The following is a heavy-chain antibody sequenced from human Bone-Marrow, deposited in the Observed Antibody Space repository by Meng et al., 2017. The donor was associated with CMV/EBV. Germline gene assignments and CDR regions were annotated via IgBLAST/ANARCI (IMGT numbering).Heavy chain of an antibody. V-gene: IGHV3-11*01. CDR1: GFTFSDNS. CDR3: ARRGTGSFRYYFDY. CDR2: ITGSGTTI. Sequence: GSLRLSCTASGFTFSDNSMSWIRQAPGKGLEWISYITGSGTTIYYADSVRGRFTISRDNAKRSLYLQMNSLRAEDTALYYCARRGTGSFRYYFDYWGQGTLVTVSS. D-gene: IGHD3-10*01. J-gene: IGHJ4*02.